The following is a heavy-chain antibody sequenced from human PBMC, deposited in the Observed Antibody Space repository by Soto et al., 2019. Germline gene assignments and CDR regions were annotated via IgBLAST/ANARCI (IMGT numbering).Heavy chain of an antibody. CDR3: ARGVKQYYDILTGYFAFDI. D-gene: IGHD3-9*01. Sequence: GASVKVSCKASGYTFTSYDINWVRQATGQGLEWMGWMNPNSGNTGYAQKFQGRVTMTRNTSISTAYMELSSLRSEDTAVYYCARGVKQYYDILTGYFAFDIWGQGTMVTVSS. J-gene: IGHJ3*02. CDR2: MNPNSGNT. CDR1: GYTFTSYD. V-gene: IGHV1-8*01.